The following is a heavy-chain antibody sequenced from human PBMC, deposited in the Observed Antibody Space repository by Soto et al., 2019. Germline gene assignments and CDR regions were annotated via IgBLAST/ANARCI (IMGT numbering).Heavy chain of an antibody. V-gene: IGHV2-5*01. CDR1: GFSLTTRGMG. J-gene: IGHJ4*02. CDR2: IYWNDDE. D-gene: IGHD2-2*01. CDR3: VHPADGYCGDTSCLSYFEF. Sequence: SGPTLVNPTQTLTLTCTFSGFSLTTRGMGVGWIRQPPGKALEWLALIYWNDDERYSPSLKTRLTITKDTSKNQVVLTMTNMDPVDTATYFCVHPADGYCGDTSCLSYFEFWGQGILVTVSS.